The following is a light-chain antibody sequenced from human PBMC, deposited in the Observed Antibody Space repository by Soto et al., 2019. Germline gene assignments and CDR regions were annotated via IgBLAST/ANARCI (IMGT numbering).Light chain of an antibody. V-gene: IGKV3-11*01. CDR2: DAS. Sequence: EIVLTQSPATLSLSPGERATLSCRASQSVRSYLGWYQQKPGQAPRLLIYDASNRATGIPARFRGSGSGTDFTLTISSLEPEDFAVYYCQQRSSWLWTFGQGTKVEIK. CDR3: QQRSSWLWT. CDR1: QSVRSY. J-gene: IGKJ1*01.